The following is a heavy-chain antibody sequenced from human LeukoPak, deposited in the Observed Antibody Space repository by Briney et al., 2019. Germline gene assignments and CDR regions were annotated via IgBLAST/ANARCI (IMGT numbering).Heavy chain of an antibody. Sequence: GGSLRLSCAASGFNVGRNYMSWVRQAPGKGLECVSITYSGGSTYYADSVKGRFTISRDNSKNTVYLQINSLRAEDTAVYYCATADSSGATYFDYWGQGTLVTVSS. CDR1: GFNVGRNY. D-gene: IGHD3-22*01. CDR3: ATADSSGATYFDY. V-gene: IGHV3-53*01. CDR2: TYSGGST. J-gene: IGHJ4*02.